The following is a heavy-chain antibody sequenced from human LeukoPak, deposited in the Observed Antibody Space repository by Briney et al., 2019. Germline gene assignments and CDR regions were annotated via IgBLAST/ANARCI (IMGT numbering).Heavy chain of an antibody. J-gene: IGHJ4*02. V-gene: IGHV3-9*01. Sequence: PGRSLRLSCAASGFTFDDYAMHWVRPAPGKGLEWVSGISWNSGSIGYADSVKGRFIISRDNAKNSLYLQMNSLRAEDTALYYCAKGEGAVAGGIDYWGQGTLVTVSS. CDR3: AKGEGAVAGGIDY. D-gene: IGHD6-19*01. CDR1: GFTFDDYA. CDR2: ISWNSGSI.